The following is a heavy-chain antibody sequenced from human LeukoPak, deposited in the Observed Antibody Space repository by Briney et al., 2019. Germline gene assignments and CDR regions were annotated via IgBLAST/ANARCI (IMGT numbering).Heavy chain of an antibody. D-gene: IGHD3-3*01. V-gene: IGHV4-31*03. Sequence: SQTLSLTCSVSGGSISSNGYYWSWIRQHPGKGLEWIGYVYYIGSTYYNPSLESRVTISVDTSTDQFSLMVASVTAADTAVYYCARVRDDFFFDFWGQGTLATVSS. CDR3: ARVRDDFFFDF. J-gene: IGHJ4*02. CDR1: GGSISSNGYY. CDR2: VYYIGST.